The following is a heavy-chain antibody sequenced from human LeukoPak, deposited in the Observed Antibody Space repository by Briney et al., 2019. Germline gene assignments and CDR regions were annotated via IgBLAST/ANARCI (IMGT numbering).Heavy chain of an antibody. CDR1: GFNFGDFA. J-gene: IGHJ3*01. V-gene: IGHV3-49*04. Sequence: PGRSLRLSCTVSGFNFGDFAMSWVRQAPGKGLEWLGFIRSTIYGGTTDYAASVKGRFTISRDDSKSIAYLQMNSLKTEDTAMYYCTRDYPASFDVWGQGTLVTVSS. CDR2: IRSTIYGGTT. CDR3: TRDYPASFDV.